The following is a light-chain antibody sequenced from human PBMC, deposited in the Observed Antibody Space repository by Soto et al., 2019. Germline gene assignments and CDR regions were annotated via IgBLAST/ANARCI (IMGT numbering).Light chain of an antibody. J-gene: IGKJ1*01. CDR1: QSITTH. CDR2: HSS. CDR3: QQYNTWHRT. Sequence: IVMTQSPGTLSLSAGDRATLSCRASQSITTHLAWYQQRPGQAPRLLIYHSSTSATGVPTRFSGSGSGTDFTLTINSLQSEDIAVYYCQQYNTWHRTFGQGTKVEIK. V-gene: IGKV3-15*01.